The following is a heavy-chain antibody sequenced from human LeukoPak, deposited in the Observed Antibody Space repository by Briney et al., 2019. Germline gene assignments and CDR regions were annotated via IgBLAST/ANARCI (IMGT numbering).Heavy chain of an antibody. CDR3: ARGMSVLMVYAIPVEYYMDV. J-gene: IGHJ6*03. V-gene: IGHV1-2*02. Sequence: ASVKVSCKASGYTFTGYYMHWVRQAPGQGLEWMGWINPNSGGTNYAQKFQGRVTTTRDTSISTAYMELSRLRSDDTAVYYCARGMSVLMVYAIPVEYYMDVWGKGTTVTVSS. CDR1: GYTFTGYY. CDR2: INPNSGGT. D-gene: IGHD2-8*01.